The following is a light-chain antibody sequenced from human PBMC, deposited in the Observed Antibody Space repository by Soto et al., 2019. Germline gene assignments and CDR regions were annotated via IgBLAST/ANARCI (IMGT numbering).Light chain of an antibody. CDR2: AAS. CDR3: LYYEHRPPRGA. CDR1: QDITTS. J-gene: IGKJ3*01. V-gene: IGKV1-33*01. Sequence: DIQMTQSPSSLSASVGDRVTLTCQASQDITTSLHWFQQKPGQGPKLLIRAASKVETGVPPRFSGSGSGTHGTFTVISLQPEDFATYFGLYYEHRPPRGAFGPGTIVD.